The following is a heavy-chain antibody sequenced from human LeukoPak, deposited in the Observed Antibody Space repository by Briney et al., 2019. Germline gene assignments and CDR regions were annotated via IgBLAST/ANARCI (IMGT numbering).Heavy chain of an antibody. J-gene: IGHJ4*02. D-gene: IGHD3-22*01. Sequence: ASVKVSCKTSGYTFTGYYIHWVRQAPGQGLEWMGWVIPNNGGTNYAQNFQGRIAMTRDTSIGTAHMELSRLTSDDTAIYYCAKEAKDYYVADGYYLDYWGQGTLVTVSS. CDR2: VIPNNGGT. CDR1: GYTFTGYY. V-gene: IGHV1-2*02. CDR3: AKEAKDYYVADGYYLDY.